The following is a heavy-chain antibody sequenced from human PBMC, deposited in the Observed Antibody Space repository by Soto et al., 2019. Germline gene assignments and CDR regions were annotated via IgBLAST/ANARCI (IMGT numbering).Heavy chain of an antibody. V-gene: IGHV3-13*01. CDR1: GFTFSSYD. CDR2: IGTAGDT. CDR3: ARGRYSSGWRDAFDI. J-gene: IGHJ3*02. D-gene: IGHD6-19*01. Sequence: EVQLVESGGGLVQPGGSLRLSCAASGFTFSSYDMHWVRQATGKGLEWVSAIGTAGDTYYPGSVKGRFTISRENAKNSLYLQMNSLRAGDTAVYYCARGRYSSGWRDAFDIWGQGTMVTVSS.